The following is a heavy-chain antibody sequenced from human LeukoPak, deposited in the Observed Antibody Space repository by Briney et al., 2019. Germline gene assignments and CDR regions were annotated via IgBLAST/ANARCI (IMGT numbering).Heavy chain of an antibody. CDR1: GFTFSSYA. CDR2: ISYDGSNK. CDR3: ARRGWFGDYDAFDI. Sequence: GGSLRLSCAASGFTFSSYAMHWVRPAPGKGLEWVAVISYDGSNKYYADSVKGRFTISRDNSKNTLYLQMNSLRAEDTAVYYCARRGWFGDYDAFDIWGQGTMVTVSS. V-gene: IGHV3-30-3*01. J-gene: IGHJ3*02. D-gene: IGHD3-10*01.